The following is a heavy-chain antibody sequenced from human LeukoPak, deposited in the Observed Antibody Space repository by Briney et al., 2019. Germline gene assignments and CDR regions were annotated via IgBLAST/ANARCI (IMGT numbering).Heavy chain of an antibody. CDR1: GGSISSGSYY. Sequence: SETLSLTCTVSGGSISSGSYYWSWIRQPAGKGLEWIGRIYTSGSTNYNPSLKSRVTISVDTSKNQFSLKLSSVTAADTAVYYCARGGGILNWFDPWGQGTLVTVSS. V-gene: IGHV4-61*02. CDR2: IYTSGST. J-gene: IGHJ5*02. D-gene: IGHD6-13*01. CDR3: ARGGGILNWFDP.